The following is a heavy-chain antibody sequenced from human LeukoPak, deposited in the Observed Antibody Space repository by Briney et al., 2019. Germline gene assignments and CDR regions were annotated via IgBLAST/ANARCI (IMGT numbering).Heavy chain of an antibody. Sequence: AASVKVSCKASGYTFTSYAMHWVRQAPGQRLEWMGWINAGNGNTKYSQKFQGRVTITRDTSASTAYMELSSLRSEDTAVYYCARDGGYYDSSGYLDYWGQGTLVTVSS. CDR1: GYTFTSYA. D-gene: IGHD3-22*01. CDR2: INAGNGNT. V-gene: IGHV1-3*01. J-gene: IGHJ4*02. CDR3: ARDGGYYDSSGYLDY.